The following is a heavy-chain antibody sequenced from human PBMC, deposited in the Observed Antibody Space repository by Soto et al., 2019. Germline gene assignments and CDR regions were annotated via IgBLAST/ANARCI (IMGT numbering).Heavy chain of an antibody. J-gene: IGHJ4*02. CDR2: ISSDGDST. CDR1: GFTFSTYA. CDR3: ARDPSTGNADY. Sequence: GGSLRLSCAASGFTFSTYALNWVRQSPGKGLEWVSTISSDGDSTYYVDSVKGRFTVSRDNSKNTMYLQMNSLRAEDTALYFCARDPSTGNADYWGQGTLVTVSS. D-gene: IGHD3-9*01. V-gene: IGHV3-23*01.